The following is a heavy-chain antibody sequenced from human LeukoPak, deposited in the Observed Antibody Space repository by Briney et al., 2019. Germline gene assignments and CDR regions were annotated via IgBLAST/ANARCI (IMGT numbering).Heavy chain of an antibody. CDR1: GGSISSYY. D-gene: IGHD5-24*01. J-gene: IGHJ4*02. CDR3: ARGYGYNPIDY. V-gene: IGHV4-59*12. Sequence: PSETLSLTCTVSGGSISSYYWSWIRQPPGKGLEWIGYIYHSGSTYYNPSLKSRVTISVDRSKNQFSLKLSSVTAADTAVYYCARGYGYNPIDYWGQGTLSPSPQ. CDR2: IYHSGST.